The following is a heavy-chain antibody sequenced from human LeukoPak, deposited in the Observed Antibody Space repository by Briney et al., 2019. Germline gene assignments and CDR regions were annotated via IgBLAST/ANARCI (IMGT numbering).Heavy chain of an antibody. J-gene: IGHJ4*02. CDR1: GGSISSYY. CDR3: ARDRTLAY. CDR2: IYYGGST. V-gene: IGHV4-59*01. Sequence: PSETLSLTCTVSGGSISSYYWSWIRQPPGKGLEYIGYIYYGGSTNYNPSLKSRITISLDTSKNQFSLKLSSVTAADTALYYCARDRTLAYWGQGTLVTVSS.